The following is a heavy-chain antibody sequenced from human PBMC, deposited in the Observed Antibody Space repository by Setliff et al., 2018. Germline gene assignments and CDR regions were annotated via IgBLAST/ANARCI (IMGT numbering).Heavy chain of an antibody. CDR3: AREGVDTRSSTDYRYYMDV. Sequence: SVKVSCKASGGTFSTYAISWVRQAPGQGLEWMGGTIPIFGTTNYAQKFQGRVTIITDESTSTAYMELGSLTSADTAVYYCAREGVDTRSSTDYRYYMDVWGKGTTVTVSS. V-gene: IGHV1-69*05. D-gene: IGHD5-18*01. J-gene: IGHJ6*03. CDR1: GGTFSTYA. CDR2: TIPIFGTT.